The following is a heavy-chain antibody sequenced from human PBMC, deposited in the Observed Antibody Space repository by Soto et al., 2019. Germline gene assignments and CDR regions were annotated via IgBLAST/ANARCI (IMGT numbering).Heavy chain of an antibody. CDR2: IKSKTDGGTT. CDR1: GFTFSNAW. V-gene: IGHV3-15*01. J-gene: IGHJ4*02. D-gene: IGHD3-10*01. CDR3: TTRPARFGELLTTYFDY. Sequence: GGSLRLSCTASGFTFSNAWMSWVRQAPGKGLEWVGRIKSKTDGGTTDYAAPVKGRFTISRDDSKNTLYLQMNSLKTEDTAVYYCTTRPARFGELLTTYFDYWGQGTLVTVSS.